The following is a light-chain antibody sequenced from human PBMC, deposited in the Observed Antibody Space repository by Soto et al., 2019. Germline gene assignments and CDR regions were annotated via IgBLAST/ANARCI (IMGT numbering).Light chain of an antibody. CDR1: QSVSSN. J-gene: IGKJ1*01. Sequence: DIVLTQSPATLSVSPGARATLSCRASQSVSSNFAWFQQKPGQAPRLLIYGASTRATGIPARFSGSGSGTEFTLTISSLQSEDFAVYYCQQYSNWPWTFGQGTKVDIK. CDR3: QQYSNWPWT. CDR2: GAS. V-gene: IGKV3-15*01.